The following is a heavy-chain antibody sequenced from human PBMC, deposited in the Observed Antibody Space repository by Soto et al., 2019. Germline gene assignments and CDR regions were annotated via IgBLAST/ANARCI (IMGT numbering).Heavy chain of an antibody. Sequence: GWSLRLSCAVSGFTISDYGVTWVRQPPGKGLYWVSGFSGSRGKTFYADSVRGRFTISREYSTNTVYLQMDSLGAEDTAVYYCVRWNGLGDSWGQGTLVTVSS. D-gene: IGHD1-1*01. CDR1: GFTISDYG. V-gene: IGHV3-23*01. J-gene: IGHJ4*02. CDR2: FSGSRGKT. CDR3: VRWNGLGDS.